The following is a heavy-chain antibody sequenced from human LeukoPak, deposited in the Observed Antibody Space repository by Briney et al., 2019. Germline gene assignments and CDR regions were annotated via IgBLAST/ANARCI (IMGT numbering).Heavy chain of an antibody. D-gene: IGHD5-12*01. V-gene: IGHV3-30*18. CDR1: GFTFSSYG. CDR2: ISYDGSNK. J-gene: IGHJ4*02. CDR3: AKDAQYSGYDGALDY. Sequence: GRSLRLSCAASGFTFSSYGMHWVRQAPGKGLEWVAVISYDGSNKYYADSVKGRFTISRDNSKNTLYLQMNSLRAEDTAVYYCAKDAQYSGYDGALDYWGQGTLVTVSS.